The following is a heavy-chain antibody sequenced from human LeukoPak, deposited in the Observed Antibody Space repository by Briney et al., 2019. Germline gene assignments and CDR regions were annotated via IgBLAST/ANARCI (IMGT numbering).Heavy chain of an antibody. Sequence: TSETPSLTCTVSGGSISSYYWSWIRQPPGKGLEWIGYIYYSGSTNYNPSLKSRVTISVDTSKNQFSLKLSSVTAADTAVYYCARNSGRVWGSYRYDAFDIWGQGTMVTVSS. D-gene: IGHD3-16*02. CDR3: ARNSGRVWGSYRYDAFDI. CDR1: GGSISSYY. V-gene: IGHV4-59*01. CDR2: IYYSGST. J-gene: IGHJ3*02.